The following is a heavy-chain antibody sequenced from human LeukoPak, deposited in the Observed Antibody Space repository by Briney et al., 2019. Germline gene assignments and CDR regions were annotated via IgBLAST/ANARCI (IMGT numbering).Heavy chain of an antibody. Sequence: SETLSLTCTVSGGSVSSRSYYWGWVRQSPEKGLEWVGSIYSGKTYYHPSLQSRVTISLDKSKNQYSLNLNSVTASDTAVYYCAIDSGSHRVVYWGQGALVTVSS. CDR2: IYSGKT. CDR1: GGSVSSRSYY. D-gene: IGHD1-26*01. J-gene: IGHJ4*02. V-gene: IGHV4-39*01. CDR3: AIDSGSHRVVY.